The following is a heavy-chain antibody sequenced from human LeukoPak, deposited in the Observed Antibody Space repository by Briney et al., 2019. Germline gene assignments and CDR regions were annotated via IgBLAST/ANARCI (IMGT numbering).Heavy chain of an antibody. CDR2: IYYSGST. Sequence: PSETLSLTCTVSGGSISSYYWSWIRQPPGKGLEWIGYIYYSGSTNYNPSLKSRVTISVDTSKNQFSLKLTAVTAADTAMYYCARDRADSGGNGFDYWGQGTLVTVSS. V-gene: IGHV4-59*12. CDR3: ARDRADSGGNGFDY. CDR1: GGSISSYY. D-gene: IGHD4-23*01. J-gene: IGHJ4*02.